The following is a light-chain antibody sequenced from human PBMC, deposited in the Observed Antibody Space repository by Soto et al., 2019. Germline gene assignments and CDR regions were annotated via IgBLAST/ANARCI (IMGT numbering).Light chain of an antibody. J-gene: IGLJ1*01. CDR3: CSYAGSSTFEV. CDR1: SSDVGSYNL. Sequence: ALTQPASVSGSPGQSITISCTGTSSDVGSYNLVSWYQQHPGKAPNLMIYEGSKRPSGVSNRFSGSKSGNTASLTISGLQAEDEADYYCCSYAGSSTFEVFGTGTKVTVL. CDR2: EGS. V-gene: IGLV2-23*03.